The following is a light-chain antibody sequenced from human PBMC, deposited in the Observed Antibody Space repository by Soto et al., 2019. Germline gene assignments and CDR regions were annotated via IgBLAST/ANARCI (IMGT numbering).Light chain of an antibody. CDR3: QQYNNWPPRAWT. CDR2: GAS. Sequence: EIVMTQSPATLSVSPGERATLSCRASPSVSSNLAWYQQKPGQAPRLLIYGASTRATGLPARFSGSGSGTEFTLTISSLQSEDFAVYYCQQYNNWPPRAWTFGQGTKVEIK. J-gene: IGKJ1*01. CDR1: PSVSSN. V-gene: IGKV3-15*01.